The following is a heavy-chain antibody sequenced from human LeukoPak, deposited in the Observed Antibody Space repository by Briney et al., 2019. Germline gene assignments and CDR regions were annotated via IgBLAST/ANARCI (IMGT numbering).Heavy chain of an antibody. Sequence: GGSLKLSCAASGFTFSSYWMHWVRQAPGKGLVWVSRINSDGSSTSYADSVKGRFTISRDNAKNTLYLQMNSLRAEDTAVYYCARGQGGTTFDYWGQGTLVTVSS. CDR3: ARGQGGTTFDY. CDR2: INSDGSST. J-gene: IGHJ4*02. V-gene: IGHV3-74*01. D-gene: IGHD1-1*01. CDR1: GFTFSSYW.